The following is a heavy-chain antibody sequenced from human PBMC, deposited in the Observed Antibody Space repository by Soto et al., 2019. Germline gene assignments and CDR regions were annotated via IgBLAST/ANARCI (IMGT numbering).Heavy chain of an antibody. V-gene: IGHV4-34*01. CDR2: INHSGST. D-gene: IGHD3-3*01. J-gene: IGHJ6*02. CDR1: GGSFSGYY. Sequence: SETLSLTCAVYGGSFSGYYWSWIRQPPGKGLEWIGEINHSGSTNYNPSLKSRVTISVDTSKNQFSLKLSSVTAADTAVYYCARGPGDFFSGYYHYYYYGMDVWGQGTTVTVSS. CDR3: ARGPGDFFSGYYHYYYYGMDV.